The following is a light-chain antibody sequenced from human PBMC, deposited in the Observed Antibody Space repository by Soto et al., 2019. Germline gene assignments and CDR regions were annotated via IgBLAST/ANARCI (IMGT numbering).Light chain of an antibody. CDR1: QSVSTN. J-gene: IGKJ5*01. V-gene: IGKV3-15*01. CDR3: QQYDNKPPIT. CDR2: ATS. Sequence: EIVLTQSPATLSVSPGERATLSCRANQSVSTNLAWYQQKPGQAPRLLIYATSTRATGIPDRFTGSGSGTEFTLTISSLQSEDFAVYHCQQYDNKPPITFGQGTRLEIK.